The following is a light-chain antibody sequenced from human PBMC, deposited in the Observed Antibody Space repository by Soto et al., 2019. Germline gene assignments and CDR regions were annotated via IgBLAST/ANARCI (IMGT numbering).Light chain of an antibody. CDR1: QSVSSSSY. V-gene: IGKV3-20*01. CDR3: RQYGSSPSYT. CDR2: GAS. J-gene: IGKJ2*01. Sequence: EIVLTQSPGTLSLSPGERANLSCRASQSVSSSSYLAWYQQKPSQAPRLLIYGASSRATGIPDRFSGSGSATDFTLTISRLEPEDFAVYYCRQYGSSPSYTFGQGTKLEIK.